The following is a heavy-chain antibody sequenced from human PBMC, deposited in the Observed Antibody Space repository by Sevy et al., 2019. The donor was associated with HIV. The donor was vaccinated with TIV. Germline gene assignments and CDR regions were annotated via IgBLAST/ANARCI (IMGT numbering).Heavy chain of an antibody. CDR1: GFSVNSNY. Sequence: GGSLRLSCAASGFSVNSNYMTWVRQAPGKGLDWVSIIYSDGSTKYADALKGRFTISRDNSKNTMYLQMNSLRVEDTAVYYCVRGSPSGSEILLGSSNADNWYFDLWGRGTLVTVSS. CDR2: IYSDGST. V-gene: IGHV3-66*01. CDR3: VRGSPSGSEILLGSSNADNWYFDL. D-gene: IGHD3-10*01. J-gene: IGHJ2*01.